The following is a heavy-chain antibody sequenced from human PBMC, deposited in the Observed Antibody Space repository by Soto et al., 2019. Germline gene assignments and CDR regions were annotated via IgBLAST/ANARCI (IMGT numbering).Heavy chain of an antibody. CDR3: ARVRVGALDY. CDR2: FSGSGGNT. J-gene: IGHJ4*02. D-gene: IGHD1-26*01. CDR1: GFTFSSYA. V-gene: IGHV3-23*01. Sequence: GGSLRLSCAASGFTFSSYAMSWVRQAPGKGLEWVSSFSGSGGNTYYADSVKGRLTISRDNAKNSLYLQMNSLRAEDTAVYYCARVRVGALDYWGQGTLVTVSS.